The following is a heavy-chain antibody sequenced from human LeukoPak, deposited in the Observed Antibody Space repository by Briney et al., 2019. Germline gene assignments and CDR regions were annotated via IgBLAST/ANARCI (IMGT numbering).Heavy chain of an antibody. J-gene: IGHJ6*02. CDR3: VRSYNYGPLV. CDR1: GFTFSNAY. Sequence: GSLRLSCAASGFTFSNAYMNWIRQPPGKGLEWIGEINHSGGTNYNPSLKSRVTISVDTSKNQFSLKLTSVTAADTAVYYCVRSYNYGPLVWGQGTTVTVSS. D-gene: IGHD5-18*01. CDR2: INHSGGT. V-gene: IGHV4-34*01.